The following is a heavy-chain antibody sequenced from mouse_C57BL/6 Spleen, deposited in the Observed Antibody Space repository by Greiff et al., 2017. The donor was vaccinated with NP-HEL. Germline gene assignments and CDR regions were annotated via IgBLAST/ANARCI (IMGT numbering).Heavy chain of an antibody. D-gene: IGHD2-5*01. Sequence: VQLQQSGPELVKPGASVKISCKASGYSFTGYYMNWVKQSPEKSLEWIGEINPSTGGTTYNQKFKAKATLTVDKSSSTAYMQLKSLTSEDSAVYYCARSPYYSNYYAMDYWGQGTSVTVSS. CDR3: ARSPYYSNYYAMDY. CDR1: GYSFTGYY. CDR2: INPSTGGT. V-gene: IGHV1-42*01. J-gene: IGHJ4*01.